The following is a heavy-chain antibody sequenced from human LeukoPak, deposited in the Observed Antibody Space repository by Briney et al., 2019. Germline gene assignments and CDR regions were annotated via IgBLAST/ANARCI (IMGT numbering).Heavy chain of an antibody. Sequence: GGSLRLSCAASGFTFSDYYMSWIRQAPGKGLEWVSYISSSGSTIYYADSVKGRFTISRDNAKNSLYLQMNSLRAEDTAVYYCAKGYGSGSHNWFDPWGQGTLVTVSS. V-gene: IGHV3-11*04. J-gene: IGHJ5*02. D-gene: IGHD3-10*01. CDR2: ISSSGSTI. CDR1: GFTFSDYY. CDR3: AKGYGSGSHNWFDP.